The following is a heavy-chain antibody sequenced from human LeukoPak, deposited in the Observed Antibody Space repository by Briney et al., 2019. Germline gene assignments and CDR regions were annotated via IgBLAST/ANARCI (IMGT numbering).Heavy chain of an antibody. CDR1: GFTLTNYV. CDR2: ISVRGTST. CDR3: ARDTDTVTTMLDY. Sequence: PGGSLRLSCVASGFTLTNYVMCSVRPAPGKGLEWVSAISVRGTSTYYADYVQARFTLSRDNAKNALYLQMNSLRGEGTAVYSCARDTDTVTTMLDYWGQGTLVTVSS. J-gene: IGHJ4*02. V-gene: IGHV3-23*01. D-gene: IGHD4-17*01.